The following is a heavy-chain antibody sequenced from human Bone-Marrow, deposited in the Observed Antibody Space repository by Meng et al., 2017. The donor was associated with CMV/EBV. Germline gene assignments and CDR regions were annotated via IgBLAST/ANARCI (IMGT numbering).Heavy chain of an antibody. CDR2: IYSGGST. V-gene: IGHV3-53*01. Sequence: GESLKISCAASGFTVSSNYMSWVRQAPGKGLEWVSVIYSGGSTYYADSVKGRFTISRDNSTNTLYLQMNSLRAEDTAVYYCAIYYDSSGLKVDAFDIWAQGTMVTVSS. CDR1: GFTVSSNY. J-gene: IGHJ3*02. CDR3: AIYYDSSGLKVDAFDI. D-gene: IGHD3-22*01.